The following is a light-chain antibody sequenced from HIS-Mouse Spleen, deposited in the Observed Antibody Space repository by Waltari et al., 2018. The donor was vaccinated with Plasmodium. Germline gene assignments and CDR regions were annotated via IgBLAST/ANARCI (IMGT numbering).Light chain of an antibody. CDR3: CSYAGSSTNWV. Sequence: QSALTQPASVSGSPGQSITISCTGTSSDVGRYNLVSWYQQHPGQAPKRMIYEGSKLPSGVSNRSAGSKSGNTASLTISVLQAEDEADYYCCSYAGSSTNWVFGGGTKLTVL. CDR1: SSDVGRYNL. CDR2: EGS. J-gene: IGLJ3*02. V-gene: IGLV2-23*01.